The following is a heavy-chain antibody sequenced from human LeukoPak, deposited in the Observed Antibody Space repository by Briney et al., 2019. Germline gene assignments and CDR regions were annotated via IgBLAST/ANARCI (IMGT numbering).Heavy chain of an antibody. Sequence: GASVKVSCKASGGTFSSYAISWVRQAPGQGLEWMGGIIPIFATANYAQKFQGRVTITTDESTRTAYMELSSLRSEDTAVYYCASAGIDRWELLTHAFDIWGQGTMVTVSS. CDR3: ASAGIDRWELLTHAFDI. V-gene: IGHV1-69*05. CDR2: IIPIFATA. D-gene: IGHD1-26*01. CDR1: GGTFSSYA. J-gene: IGHJ3*02.